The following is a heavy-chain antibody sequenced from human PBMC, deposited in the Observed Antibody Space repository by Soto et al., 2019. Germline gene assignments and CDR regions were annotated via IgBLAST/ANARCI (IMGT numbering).Heavy chain of an antibody. Sequence: QVQLVQSGAEVKQPGASVKVSCRTSGYTFTNYDINWMRQATGQGLEYMGWMNPDSANTGYAQKFQGRVTMTRDTSINTAYMELNSLTSEDTAIYYCARAIRDQLLSDYWGQGSLVIVSS. D-gene: IGHD1-26*01. CDR1: GYTFTNYD. J-gene: IGHJ4*02. CDR2: MNPDSANT. CDR3: ARAIRDQLLSDY. V-gene: IGHV1-8*01.